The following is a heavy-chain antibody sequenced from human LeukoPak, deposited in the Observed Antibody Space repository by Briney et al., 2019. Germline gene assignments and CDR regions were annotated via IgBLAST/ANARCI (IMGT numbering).Heavy chain of an antibody. V-gene: IGHV3-30*04. D-gene: IGHD1-26*01. J-gene: IGHJ4*02. Sequence: GGSLRLSCAASGFSFSSHTMHWVRQAPGKGLEWVAVISYDESNKYYVDSVKGRFTISRDNSKNTLYLQMNSLRAEDMAVYYCARREGGTTLDYWGQGTLVTVSS. CDR1: GFSFSSHT. CDR3: ARREGGTTLDY. CDR2: ISYDESNK.